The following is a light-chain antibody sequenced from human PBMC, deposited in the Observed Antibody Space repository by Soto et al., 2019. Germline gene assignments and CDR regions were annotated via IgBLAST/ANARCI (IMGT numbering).Light chain of an antibody. Sequence: DIQMTQSPSSLSASVGDRVTITCRASQNIINFLNWYQQKPGKAPKLLIYAASSLQSGAPSRFSGSGSGADFTLTISSLQPEDFATYYCQQSYTIPTFGGGTKVEI. V-gene: IGKV1-39*01. CDR2: AAS. J-gene: IGKJ4*02. CDR3: QQSYTIPT. CDR1: QNIINF.